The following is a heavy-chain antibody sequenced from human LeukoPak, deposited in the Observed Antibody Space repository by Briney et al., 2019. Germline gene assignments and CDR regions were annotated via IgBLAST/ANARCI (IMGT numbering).Heavy chain of an antibody. CDR1: GFTFSSYG. J-gene: IGHJ4*02. V-gene: IGHV3-66*01. Sequence: GGSLRLSCAASGFTFSSYGMSWVRQAPGKGLEGVSVIYSGGSTYYADSVKGRFTISRDNSKNTLYLQMNSLRVEDTAVYYCAKEGGSSWYSIGYWGQGTLVTVSS. CDR3: AKEGGSSWYSIGY. D-gene: IGHD6-13*01. CDR2: IYSGGST.